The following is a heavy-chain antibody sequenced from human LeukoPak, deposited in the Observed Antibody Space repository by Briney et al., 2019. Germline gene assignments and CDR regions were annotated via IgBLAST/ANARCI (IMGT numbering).Heavy chain of an antibody. J-gene: IGHJ6*03. D-gene: IGHD3-10*01. V-gene: IGHV1-2*02. CDR1: GYTFTGYY. CDR3: ARDEKLWFGDSCMDV. Sequence: ASVEVSCKASGYTFTGYYMHWVRQAPGQGLEWMGWINPNSGGTNYAQKFQGRVTMTRDTSISTAYMELSRLRSDDTAVYYCARDEKLWFGDSCMDVWGKGTTVTISS. CDR2: INPNSGGT.